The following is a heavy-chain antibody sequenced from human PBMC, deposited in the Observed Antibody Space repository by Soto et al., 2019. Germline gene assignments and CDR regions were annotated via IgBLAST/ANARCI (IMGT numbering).Heavy chain of an antibody. CDR1: GFTFSSYA. V-gene: IGHV3-30-3*01. CDR3: ARDKVGTYYYGSGDLAGFDY. J-gene: IGHJ4*02. D-gene: IGHD3-10*01. Sequence: GGSLRLSCAASGFTFSSYAMHWVRQAPGKGLEWVAVISYDGSNKYYADSVKGRFTISRDDSKNTLYLQMNSLRAEDTAVYYCARDKVGTYYYGSGDLAGFDYWGQGTLVTVSS. CDR2: ISYDGSNK.